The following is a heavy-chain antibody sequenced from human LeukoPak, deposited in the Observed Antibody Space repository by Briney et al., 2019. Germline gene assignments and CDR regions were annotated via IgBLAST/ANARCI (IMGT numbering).Heavy chain of an antibody. D-gene: IGHD2-2*01. V-gene: IGHV1-2*06. J-gene: IGHJ4*02. CDR1: GYTFTDYY. Sequence: ASVKVSCKPSGYTFTDYYLHWVRQAPGQGLQWMGRISHSRVSDYAQKFQDRVTMTRDTSLRTAYMQLSRLRSDDTAVYYCARGGVVVVPAAILAYFDYWGQGTLVTVSS. CDR3: ARGGVVVVPAAILAYFDY. CDR2: ISHSRVS.